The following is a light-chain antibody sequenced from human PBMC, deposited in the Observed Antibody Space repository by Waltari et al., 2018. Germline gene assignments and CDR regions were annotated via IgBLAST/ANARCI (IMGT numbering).Light chain of an antibody. CDR1: SSDVGSYNL. Sequence: QSALTQPASASGSPGQSITVSCTGTSSDVGSYNLVSWFQQYPDNAPKLIIFEVNKRPAGVSNRLSGSKSGNTASLTISGLQAGDEADYYCCSYAGSGIYVFGTGAKVTVL. J-gene: IGLJ1*01. CDR3: CSYAGSGIYV. CDR2: EVN. V-gene: IGLV2-23*02.